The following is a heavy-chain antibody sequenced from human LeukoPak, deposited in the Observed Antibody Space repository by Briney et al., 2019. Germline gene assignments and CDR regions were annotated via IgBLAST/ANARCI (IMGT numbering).Heavy chain of an antibody. V-gene: IGHV3-30*18. J-gene: IGHJ5*02. Sequence: GGSLRLSCAASGFTFSSYGMHWVRQAPGKGLEWVAVISYDGSNKYYADSVKGRFTISRDNSKNTLYLQMNSLRAEDTAVYYCAKDLDYYDSSGYFSSWGQGTLVTVSS. D-gene: IGHD3-22*01. CDR3: AKDLDYYDSSGYFSS. CDR1: GFTFSSYG. CDR2: ISYDGSNK.